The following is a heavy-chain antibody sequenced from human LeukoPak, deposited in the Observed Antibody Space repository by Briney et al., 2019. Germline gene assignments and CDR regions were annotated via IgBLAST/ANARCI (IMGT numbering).Heavy chain of an antibody. Sequence: SQTLSLTCIVSGGSISSGGDFWSWFRQHPGKGLEWIRYIYYNGFTYYNPSLKSRVTISVDTPKNQFSLEVSSVTAADTAVYYCARGGTWYYAFDYWGQGTLVTVSS. CDR2: IYYNGFT. V-gene: IGHV4-31*03. J-gene: IGHJ4*02. CDR1: GGSISSGGDF. D-gene: IGHD2-15*01. CDR3: ARGGTWYYAFDY.